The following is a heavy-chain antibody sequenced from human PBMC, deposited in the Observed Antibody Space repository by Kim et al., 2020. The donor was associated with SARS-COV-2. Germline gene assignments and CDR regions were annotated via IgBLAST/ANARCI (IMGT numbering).Heavy chain of an antibody. J-gene: IGHJ4*02. CDR1: GGSISSYY. Sequence: SETLSLTCTVSGGSISSYYWSWIRQPPGKGLEWIGYIYYSGSTNYNPSLKSRVTISVDTSKNQFSLKLSSVTAADTAVYYCARVALDPYGSGSYSEDWGQGTLVTVSS. D-gene: IGHD3-10*01. CDR2: IYYSGST. CDR3: ARVALDPYGSGSYSED. V-gene: IGHV4-59*01.